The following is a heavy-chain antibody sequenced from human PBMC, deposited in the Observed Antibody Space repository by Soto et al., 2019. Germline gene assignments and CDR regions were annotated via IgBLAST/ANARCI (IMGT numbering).Heavy chain of an antibody. D-gene: IGHD5-12*01. CDR2: IYHSGST. CDR1: GGSISSGGYS. V-gene: IGHV4-30-2*01. Sequence: QLQLQESGSGLVKPSQTLSLTCAVSGGSISSGGYSWSWIRQPPGKGLEWIGYIYHSGSTYYNPSLKSRVTISVDRSKNQFSLKLSSVTAADTAVYYCARSRDGYNGVYFDYWGQGTLVTVSS. J-gene: IGHJ4*02. CDR3: ARSRDGYNGVYFDY.